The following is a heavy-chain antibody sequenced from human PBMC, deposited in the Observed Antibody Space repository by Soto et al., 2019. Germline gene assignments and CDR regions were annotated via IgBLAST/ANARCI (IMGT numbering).Heavy chain of an antibody. CDR1: GFTFSDYY. V-gene: IGHV3-11*01. J-gene: IGHJ6*04. CDR2: ISSSGSTI. D-gene: IGHD3-3*01. Sequence: GVSLRLSCSASGFTFSDYYMSGIRQAPGKGLEWVSYISSSGSTIYYADSVKGRFTISRDNAKNSLYLQMNSLRAKDTAVYYCARDRPANYECLMGYQHDSYYVIDGRGKRSKVTVSA. CDR3: ARDRPANYECLMGYQHDSYYVIDG.